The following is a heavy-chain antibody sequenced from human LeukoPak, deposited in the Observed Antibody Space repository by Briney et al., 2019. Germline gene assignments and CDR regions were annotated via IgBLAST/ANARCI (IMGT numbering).Heavy chain of an antibody. D-gene: IGHD2-2*01. CDR3: ARGGGYCSGTSCLYY. Sequence: PSETLSLTCTVSGGSISSYYWSWIRQPPGKGLEWIGYIYYSGSTNYNPSLKSRVTISADASKNQFSLKLSSVTAADTAVYYCARGGGYCSGTSCLYYWGQGTLVTVSS. CDR1: GGSISSYY. V-gene: IGHV4-59*01. CDR2: IYYSGST. J-gene: IGHJ4*02.